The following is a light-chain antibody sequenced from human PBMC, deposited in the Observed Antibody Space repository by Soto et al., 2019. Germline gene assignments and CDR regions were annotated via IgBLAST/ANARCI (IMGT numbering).Light chain of an antibody. J-gene: IGKJ4*01. CDR1: QSISSY. CDR3: QQSYSTRVT. CDR2: AAS. V-gene: IGKV1-39*01. Sequence: DIPMTQSPSSLSASVGDRVTITCRASQSISSYLNWYQQKPGKAPKLLIYAASSLQSGVPSRFSGSGSGTDFTLTISSLQPEDFATYYCQQSYSTRVTFGGGTKVEIK.